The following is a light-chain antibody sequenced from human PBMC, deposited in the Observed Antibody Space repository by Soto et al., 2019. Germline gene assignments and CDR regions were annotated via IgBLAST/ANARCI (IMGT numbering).Light chain of an antibody. J-gene: IGLJ1*01. CDR3: QSSASSLSGYV. Sequence: QSALTQPPSVSGAPGQRVIISCTGSSANIGAGYDVHWYQQLPRTAPKLLIYGNNNRPSGVPDRFSGSKSGTSASLAITGLRAEDEGDYYCQSSASSLSGYVFGTGTKVTVL. CDR2: GNN. CDR1: SANIGAGYD. V-gene: IGLV1-40*01.